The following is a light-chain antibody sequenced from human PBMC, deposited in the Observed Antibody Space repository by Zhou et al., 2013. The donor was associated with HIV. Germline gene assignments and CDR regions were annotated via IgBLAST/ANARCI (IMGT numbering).Light chain of an antibody. CDR2: AAS. CDR3: HQYNNWPPGGT. CDR1: QSVSTNY. J-gene: IGKJ1*01. V-gene: IGKV3-15*01. Sequence: EIVLTQSPATLSLSPGERATLSCRASQSVSTNYLAWYQQKPGQAPRLLIYAASSRATDIPARFSGSGSGTDFTLTISSLQSEDVAVYYCHQYNNWPPGGTFGRGTKVEIK.